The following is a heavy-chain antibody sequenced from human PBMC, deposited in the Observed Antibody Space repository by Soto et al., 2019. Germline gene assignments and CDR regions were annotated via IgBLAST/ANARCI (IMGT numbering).Heavy chain of an antibody. CDR1: GGYISSYY. Sequence: QVQLQESGPGLVKPSETLSLTCTVSGGYISSYYWSWIRQHAGKGLEWIGRIYTSGSTNYNPSLKSLVTMSVDTSKNQFSLKLSSVTAADTAVYYCARDNELGDFWSGYYTAFDYWGQGTLVTVSS. V-gene: IGHV4-4*07. CDR3: ARDNELGDFWSGYYTAFDY. CDR2: IYTSGST. J-gene: IGHJ4*02. D-gene: IGHD3-3*01.